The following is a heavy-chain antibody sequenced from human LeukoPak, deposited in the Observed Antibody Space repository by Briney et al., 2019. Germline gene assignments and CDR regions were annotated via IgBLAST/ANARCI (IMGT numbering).Heavy chain of an antibody. CDR3: AKHYYDSSGYPLGAFDI. CDR2: ISGSGGST. J-gene: IGHJ3*02. V-gene: IGHV3-23*01. D-gene: IGHD3-22*01. Sequence: GGSLRLSCAASGFTFSNYGLSWVRQAPGKGLEWVSAISGSGGSTYYADSVKGRFTISRDNSKNTLYLQMNSLRAEDTAVYYCAKHYYDSSGYPLGAFDIWGQGTMVTVSS. CDR1: GFTFSNYG.